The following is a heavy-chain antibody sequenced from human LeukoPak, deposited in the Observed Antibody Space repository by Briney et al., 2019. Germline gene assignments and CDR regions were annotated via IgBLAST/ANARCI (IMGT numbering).Heavy chain of an antibody. V-gene: IGHV3-23*01. CDR3: VQITMIVVA. CDR1: GFPLSSYA. D-gene: IGHD3-22*01. CDR2: TSSSDPGT. J-gene: IGHJ4*02. Sequence: GGSLRLSCAASGFPLSSYAMSWVRQGPGKGLEWVAATSSSDPGTYHADSVRGRFTISRDNSKNTLYLQMNSLRAEDTAVYYCVQITMIVVAWGQGTLVTVSS.